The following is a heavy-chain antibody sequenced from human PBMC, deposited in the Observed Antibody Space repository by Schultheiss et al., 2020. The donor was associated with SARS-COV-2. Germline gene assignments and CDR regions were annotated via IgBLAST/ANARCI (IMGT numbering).Heavy chain of an antibody. D-gene: IGHD5-18*01. CDR1: GYSFTNYW. CDR3: ARGLYSEYSYGPHYYYYGLDV. Sequence: GESLKISCKGSGYSFTNYWIGWVRQMPGKGLEWMGIIYPGDSDTKYSPSFQGQVTISADKSINTAYLQWDSLKASDTAMYFCARGLYSEYSYGPHYYYYGLDVWGQGTTVTVSS. V-gene: IGHV5-51*01. CDR2: IYPGDSDT. J-gene: IGHJ6*02.